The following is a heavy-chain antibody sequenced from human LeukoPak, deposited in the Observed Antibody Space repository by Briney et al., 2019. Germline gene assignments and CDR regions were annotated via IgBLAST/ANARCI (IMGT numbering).Heavy chain of an antibody. D-gene: IGHD1-26*01. V-gene: IGHV4-59*12. CDR2: IYYSGST. Sequence: SETLSLTCTVSGGSISSYSWSWIRQPPGKGLEWIGYIYYSGSTYYNPSPKSRVTISVDTSKNQFSLKLSSVTAADTAVYYCARGIVGATDFDYWGQGTLVTVSS. CDR3: ARGIVGATDFDY. J-gene: IGHJ4*02. CDR1: GGSISSYS.